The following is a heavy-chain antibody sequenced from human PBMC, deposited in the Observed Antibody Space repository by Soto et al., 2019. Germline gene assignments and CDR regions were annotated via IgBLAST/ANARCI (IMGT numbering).Heavy chain of an antibody. J-gene: IGHJ3*02. D-gene: IGHD4-17*01. Sequence: SETLSLTCTVSGGSISSYYWSWIRQPPGKGLEWIGYIYYSGSTNYNPSLKSRVTISVDTSKNQFSLKLSSVTAADTAVYYCARENDYGDYGGAFDIWGQGTMVTVS. V-gene: IGHV4-59*01. CDR3: ARENDYGDYGGAFDI. CDR2: IYYSGST. CDR1: GGSISSYY.